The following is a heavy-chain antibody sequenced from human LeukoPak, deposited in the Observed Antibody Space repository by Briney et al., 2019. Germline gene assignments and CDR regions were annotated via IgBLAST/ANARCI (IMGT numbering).Heavy chain of an antibody. CDR3: ARERGPIAVAGTVGWFDP. CDR1: GYTFTSYG. D-gene: IGHD6-19*01. Sequence: ASVKVSCKASGYTFTSYGISWVRQAPGQGLEWMGRINPNSGGTNYAQKFQGRVTMTRDTSISTAYMELSRLRSDDTAVYYCARERGPIAVAGTVGWFDPWGQGTLVTVSS. CDR2: INPNSGGT. J-gene: IGHJ5*02. V-gene: IGHV1-2*06.